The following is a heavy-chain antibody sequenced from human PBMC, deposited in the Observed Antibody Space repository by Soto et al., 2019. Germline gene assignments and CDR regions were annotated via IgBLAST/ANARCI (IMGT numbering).Heavy chain of an antibody. CDR1: GYTFTRSG. Sequence: QVQLVQSGAEVKKPGASVKVSCKASGYTFTRSGISWVRQAPGQGLEWMGWISTYNGDTNYAQTFQGRVTMTTDTSTSTVYIEVSSLRSDGTAVYYCAREGVAPYYYYGMDVWGQGTPVTVSS. CDR3: AREGVAPYYYYGMDV. CDR2: ISTYNGDT. V-gene: IGHV1-18*01. J-gene: IGHJ6*02. D-gene: IGHD5-12*01.